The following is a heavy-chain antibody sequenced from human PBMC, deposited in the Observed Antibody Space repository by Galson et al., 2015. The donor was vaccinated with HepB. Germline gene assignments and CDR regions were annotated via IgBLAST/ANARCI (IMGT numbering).Heavy chain of an antibody. CDR1: GFTFSSYW. J-gene: IGHJ6*02. V-gene: IGHV3-74*03. D-gene: IGHD6-19*01. CDR3: SRDGFLGSSGDSYYGMDV. Sequence: SLRLSCAASGFTFSSYWMHWVRQGPGKGLVWVSRINSDESGTTYADSVKGRFTISRDNAKNSLYLQMNSLRAEDTAVFYCSRDGFLGSSGDSYYGMDVWGQGTTVTVSS. CDR2: INSDESGT.